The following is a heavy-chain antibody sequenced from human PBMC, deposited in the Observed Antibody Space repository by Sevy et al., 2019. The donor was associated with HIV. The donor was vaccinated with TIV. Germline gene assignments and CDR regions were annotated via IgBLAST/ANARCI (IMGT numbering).Heavy chain of an antibody. D-gene: IGHD2-2*01. J-gene: IGHJ5*02. CDR2: IYPGDSDT. Sequence: GEPLKISCKGSGYSFTTYWIGWVRQMPGKGLEWMGIIYPGDSDTRYSPSFQGQVTISADKSISTAYLQWSSLRASDTAIYYCARSSSTEGWFDPWGQGTLVTVSS. V-gene: IGHV5-51*01. CDR3: ARSSSTEGWFDP. CDR1: GYSFTTYW.